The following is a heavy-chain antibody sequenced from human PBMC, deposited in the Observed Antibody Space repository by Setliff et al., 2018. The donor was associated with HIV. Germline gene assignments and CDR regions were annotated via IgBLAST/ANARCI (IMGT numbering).Heavy chain of an antibody. CDR2: INPKSGNT. CDR3: TRWIVGSSNIFAFDI. Sequence: ASVKVSCKASGYTLTDFDIYWMRQASGQGLEWLGWINPKSGNTAYAQSFKGRATLTTNTAISTVDMELSSLSSEDTAVYYCTRWIVGSSNIFAFDIWGQGTLVTVSS. V-gene: IGHV1-8*01. CDR1: GYTLTDFD. J-gene: IGHJ3*02. D-gene: IGHD3-9*01.